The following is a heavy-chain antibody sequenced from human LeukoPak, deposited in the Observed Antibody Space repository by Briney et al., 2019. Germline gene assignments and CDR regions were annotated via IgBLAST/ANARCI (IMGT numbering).Heavy chain of an antibody. V-gene: IGHV3-9*03. D-gene: IGHD3-3*01. CDR2: ISWNSGSI. Sequence: PGRSLRLSCAASGFTFDDYAMHWVRQAPGKGLEWVSGISWNSGSIGYADSVKGRFTISRDNAKNSLYLQMNSLRAEGMALYYCAAAPENFGVVQNHAFDIWGQGTMVTVSS. J-gene: IGHJ3*02. CDR1: GFTFDDYA. CDR3: AAAPENFGVVQNHAFDI.